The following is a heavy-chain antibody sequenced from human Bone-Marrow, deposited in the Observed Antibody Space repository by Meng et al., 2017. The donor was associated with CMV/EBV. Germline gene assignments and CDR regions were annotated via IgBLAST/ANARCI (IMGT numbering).Heavy chain of an antibody. D-gene: IGHD3-22*01. V-gene: IGHV1-2*02. Sequence: ASVKVSCKASGYTFTGYYMHWVRQAPGQGLEWMGWINPSSGGTNNAQKFQGRVTMTRDTSIRTAYMELSTLRSDDTAVYYCARVPQYDSSGYYSPWGQGTLVTVSS. J-gene: IGHJ5*02. CDR3: ARVPQYDSSGYYSP. CDR1: GYTFTGYY. CDR2: INPSSGGT.